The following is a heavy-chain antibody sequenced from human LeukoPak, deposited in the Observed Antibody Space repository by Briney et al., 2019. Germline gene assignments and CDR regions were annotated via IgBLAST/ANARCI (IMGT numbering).Heavy chain of an antibody. V-gene: IGHV3-11*01. D-gene: IGHD2/OR15-2a*01. Sequence: KTGGPLRLSCAASGFTFSDYYMSWTRQAPGKGLEWLSYISSGSSTIYYADSVNGRFILSRDNAKNSLYLQMNTQRAEDTAVYYCATCGLSRFGFWGQGTLVTVSS. CDR3: ATCGLSRFGF. CDR1: GFTFSDYY. J-gene: IGHJ4*02. CDR2: ISSGSSTI.